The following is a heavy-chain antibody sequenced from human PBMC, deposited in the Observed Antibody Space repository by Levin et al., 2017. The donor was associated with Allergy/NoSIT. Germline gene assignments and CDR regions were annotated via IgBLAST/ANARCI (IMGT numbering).Heavy chain of an antibody. Sequence: PGGSLRLSCAASGFSFNNYDMTWVRQAPGKGLEWVSGISNSGGITHYADSVKGRFTISRDNSKNTVYLQMNSLRAEDTAVYYCAKDSRRTSGWYYFDYWGQGTLVTVSS. CDR2: ISNSGGIT. V-gene: IGHV3-23*01. J-gene: IGHJ4*02. CDR1: GFSFNNYD. CDR3: AKDSRRTSGWYYFDY. D-gene: IGHD6-19*01.